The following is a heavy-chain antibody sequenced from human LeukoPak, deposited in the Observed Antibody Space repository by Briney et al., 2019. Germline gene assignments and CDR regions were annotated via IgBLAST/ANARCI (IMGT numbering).Heavy chain of an antibody. CDR2: IRGDSTET. D-gene: IGHD3-3*01. CDR1: GFTFSSYS. CDR3: ARGHFGVVLDY. J-gene: IGHJ4*02. Sequence: GGSLRLSCEGSGFTFSSYSMIWVRQAPGKGLEWVSSIRGDSTETRHADSLMGRFTISRDNAKKSLYLQMNSLRAEDTAVYYCARGHFGVVLDYWAREPWSPSPQ. V-gene: IGHV3-21*01.